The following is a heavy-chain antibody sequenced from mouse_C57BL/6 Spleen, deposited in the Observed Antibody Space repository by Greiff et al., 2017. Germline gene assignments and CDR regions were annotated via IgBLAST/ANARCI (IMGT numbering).Heavy chain of an antibody. CDR3: ARRDWDVTY. D-gene: IGHD4-1*01. V-gene: IGHV1-61*01. Sequence: QVQLQQPGAELVRPGSSVKLSCKASGYTFTSYWMDWVKQRPGQGLEWIGYIYPSDSETHYNQKFKDKATLTVDKSSGTAYMQLSSLTSEDSAVXYCARRDWDVTYWGQGTLVTVSA. CDR2: IYPSDSET. CDR1: GYTFTSYW. J-gene: IGHJ3*01.